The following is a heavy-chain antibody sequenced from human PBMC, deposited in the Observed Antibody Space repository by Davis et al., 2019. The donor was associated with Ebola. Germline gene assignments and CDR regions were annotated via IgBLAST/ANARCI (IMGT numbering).Heavy chain of an antibody. D-gene: IGHD4-17*01. CDR2: IYYSGST. CDR3: ARHDRGDYLDY. V-gene: IGHV4-39*01. J-gene: IGHJ4*02. Sequence: MPSETLSLTCTVSGGSISSSSYYWGWIRQPPGKGLEWIGSIYYSGSTYYNPSLKSRVTISVDTSKNQFSLKLSSVTAADTALYYCARHDRGDYLDYWGQGTLVTVSS. CDR1: GGSISSSSYY.